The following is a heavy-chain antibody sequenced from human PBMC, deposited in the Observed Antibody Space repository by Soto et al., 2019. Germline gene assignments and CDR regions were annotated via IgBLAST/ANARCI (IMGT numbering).Heavy chain of an antibody. CDR3: AREYCGSYDY. D-gene: IGHD2-21*01. J-gene: IGHJ4*02. Sequence: EVQLVESGGDLVQPGGSLRLSCAASGFIFSNFYMTWVRQSPGRGLEWVATLDHHGSSTIYVDSVRDRFIISRDNAMNRLYLQMNSLGVEDTAVYYCAREYCGSYDYWGQGSLVTVSS. CDR1: GFIFSNFY. V-gene: IGHV3-7*03. CDR2: LDHHGSST.